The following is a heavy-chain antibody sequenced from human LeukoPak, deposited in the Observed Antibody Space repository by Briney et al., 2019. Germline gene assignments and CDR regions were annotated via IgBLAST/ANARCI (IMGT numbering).Heavy chain of an antibody. CDR2: INHSGST. D-gene: IGHD2-15*01. Sequence: SETLSLTCAVYGGSFSGYYWSWIRQPPGKGLEWIGEINHSGSTNYNPSLKSRVTISVDTSKNQFSLKLSSVTAADPAVYYCARGGPLVYCSGGSCYSLDYWGQGTLVTVSS. V-gene: IGHV4-34*01. CDR1: GGSFSGYY. J-gene: IGHJ4*02. CDR3: ARGGPLVYCSGGSCYSLDY.